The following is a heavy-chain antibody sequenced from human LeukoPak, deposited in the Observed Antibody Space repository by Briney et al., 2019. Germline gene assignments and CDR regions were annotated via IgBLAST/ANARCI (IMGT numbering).Heavy chain of an antibody. J-gene: IGHJ5*02. CDR3: ARYADYGDYNWFDP. D-gene: IGHD4-17*01. Sequence: ASVKVSCKASGGTFSSYAISWARQAPGQGLEWMGRIIPIFGTANYAQKFQGRVTITTDESTSTAYMELSSLRSEDTAVYYCARYADYGDYNWFDPWGQGTLVTVSS. CDR2: IIPIFGTA. CDR1: GGTFSSYA. V-gene: IGHV1-69*05.